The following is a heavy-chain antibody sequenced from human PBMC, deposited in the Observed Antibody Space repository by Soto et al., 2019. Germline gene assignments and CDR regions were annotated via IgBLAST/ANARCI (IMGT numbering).Heavy chain of an antibody. D-gene: IGHD2-2*01. CDR1: GFTFSSYA. CDR2: ISGSGGST. J-gene: IGHJ3*02. V-gene: IGHV3-23*01. CDR3: AKVSPSYQLLLCGAFDI. Sequence: GGSLRLSCAASGFTFSSYAMSWVRQAPGKGLEWVSAISGSGGSTYYADSVKGRFTISRDNSKNTLYLQMNSLRAEDTAVYYCAKVSPSYQLLLCGAFDIWGQGTMVTVSS.